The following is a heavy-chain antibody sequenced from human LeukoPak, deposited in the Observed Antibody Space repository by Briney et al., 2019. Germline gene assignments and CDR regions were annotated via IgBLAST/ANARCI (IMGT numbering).Heavy chain of an antibody. Sequence: GGSLRLSCAASGFTFSSYEMNWVRQAPGKGLEWVSYISSSGSTIYYADSVKGRFTISRDNAKNSLYLQMNSLRAEGTAVYYCARLRDYSWFDPWGQGTLVTVSS. J-gene: IGHJ5*02. CDR1: GFTFSSYE. D-gene: IGHD3/OR15-3a*01. CDR2: ISSSGSTI. V-gene: IGHV3-48*03. CDR3: ARLRDYSWFDP.